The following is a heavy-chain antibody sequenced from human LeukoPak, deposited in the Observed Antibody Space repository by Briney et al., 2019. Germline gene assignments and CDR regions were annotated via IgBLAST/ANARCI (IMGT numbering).Heavy chain of an antibody. CDR1: GFTFSNYW. Sequence: GGSLRLSCAASGFTFSNYWMSWVRQAPGKGLEWVSYISSSGSTIYYADSVKGRFTISRDNAKNSLYLQMNSLRAEDTAVYYCARGATISGATHFDYWGQGTLVTVSS. CDR2: ISSSGSTI. CDR3: ARGATISGATHFDY. J-gene: IGHJ4*02. V-gene: IGHV3-48*04. D-gene: IGHD1-26*01.